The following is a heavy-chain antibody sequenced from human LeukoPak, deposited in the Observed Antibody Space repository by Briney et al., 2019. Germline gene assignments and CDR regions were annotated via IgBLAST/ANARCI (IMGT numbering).Heavy chain of an antibody. CDR1: GFTFSSYW. Sequence: GGSLRLSCAASGFTFSSYWMSWVRQAPGKGLEWVANITQDGSEKYYVDSVKGRFTISRDNAKNSLYLQMNSLRAEDTAVYYCARLKWLVGYYYYYYMDVWGKGTTVTVSS. CDR2: ITQDGSEK. D-gene: IGHD6-19*01. J-gene: IGHJ6*03. CDR3: ARLKWLVGYYYYYYMDV. V-gene: IGHV3-7*01.